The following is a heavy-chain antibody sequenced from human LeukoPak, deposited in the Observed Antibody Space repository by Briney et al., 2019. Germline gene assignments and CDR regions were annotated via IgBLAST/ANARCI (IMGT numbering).Heavy chain of an antibody. CDR2: INPNSGDT. CDR1: GYTFTGYL. J-gene: IGHJ4*02. Sequence: ASVKVSCKASGYTFTGYLMFWVRQAPGQGLEWMGWINPNSGDTNYAHKFQGRVTMTRDTSISTAYMEVSRLRSDDTTVYYCARDRLEYSSSWGYWGQGTRVTVSS. V-gene: IGHV1-2*02. D-gene: IGHD6-6*01. CDR3: ARDRLEYSSSWGY.